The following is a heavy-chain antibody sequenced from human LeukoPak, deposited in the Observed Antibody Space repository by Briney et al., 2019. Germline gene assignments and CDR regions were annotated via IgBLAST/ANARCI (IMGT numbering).Heavy chain of an antibody. CDR1: GGSISSGDYY. Sequence: SQTLSLTCTVSGGSISSGDYYWSWIRQPPGKGLEWIGYIYYSGSTYYNPSLKSRVTISVDTSKNQFSLKLSSVTAADTAVYYCARGRRLGYYYYMDVWGKGTTVTVSS. CDR3: ARGRRLGYYYYMDV. D-gene: IGHD3-16*01. CDR2: IYYSGST. V-gene: IGHV4-30-4*08. J-gene: IGHJ6*03.